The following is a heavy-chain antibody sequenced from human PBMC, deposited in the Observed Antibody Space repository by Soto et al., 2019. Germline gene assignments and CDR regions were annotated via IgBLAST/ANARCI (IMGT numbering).Heavy chain of an antibody. CDR3: ASLRYFSSTSCYRRGDYYCYGMDV. D-gene: IGHD2-2*02. J-gene: IGHJ6*02. V-gene: IGHV4-39*01. CDR2: IYYSGST. Sequence: ETLSLTCTVSGGSISSSSYYWGWIRQPPGKGLEWIGSIYYSGSTYYNPSLKSRVTIAVDTSKNQFSLKLSSVTAADTAVYYCASLRYFSSTSCYRRGDYYCYGMDVWGQGTTVTVSS. CDR1: GGSISSSSYY.